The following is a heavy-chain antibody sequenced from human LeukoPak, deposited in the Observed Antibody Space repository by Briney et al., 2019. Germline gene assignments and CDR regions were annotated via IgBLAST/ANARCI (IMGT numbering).Heavy chain of an antibody. CDR2: INEDGSEK. D-gene: IGHD5-18*01. V-gene: IGHV3-7*01. J-gene: IGHJ1*01. Sequence: GGSLRLSCAASGFTFSSYWMSWVRQAPGKGLEWVANINEDGSEKYYVDSVKGRITISRDNAKNSLYLQMNRLRVEDTAVYHCVRVGGINSYGPSDNWPQGTLVTVPS. CDR1: GFTFSSYW. CDR3: VRVGGINSYGPSDN.